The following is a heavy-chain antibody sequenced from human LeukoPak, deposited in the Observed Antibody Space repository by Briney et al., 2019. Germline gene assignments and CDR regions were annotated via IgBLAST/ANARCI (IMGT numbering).Heavy chain of an antibody. Sequence: ASVKVSCKASGYTFTGYYMHWVRQAPGQGLEWMGWINPNSGGTNNAQKFQGRVTMTRDTSIRTAYMELSRLRSDDTAVYYCARVEMATITTLFDYWGQGTLVTVSS. V-gene: IGHV1-2*02. D-gene: IGHD5-24*01. CDR1: GYTFTGYY. CDR2: INPNSGGT. CDR3: ARVEMATITTLFDY. J-gene: IGHJ4*02.